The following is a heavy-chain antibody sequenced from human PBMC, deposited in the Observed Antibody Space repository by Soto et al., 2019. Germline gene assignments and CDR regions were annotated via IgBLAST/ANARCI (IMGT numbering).Heavy chain of an antibody. J-gene: IGHJ2*01. V-gene: IGHV3-23*01. CDR2: INNSGGDT. Sequence: VQLLESGGGLVQPGGSLRLSCAASGFTLSSYAMSWVRQAPGKGLEGVSVINNSGGDTYYADSVKGRFAISRDSSKNTLYLQMNSLRAEETAVYYCAKDSDHRDRIFRYFDLWGRGTLVTVSS. CDR1: GFTLSSYA. D-gene: IGHD2-15*01. CDR3: AKDSDHRDRIFRYFDL.